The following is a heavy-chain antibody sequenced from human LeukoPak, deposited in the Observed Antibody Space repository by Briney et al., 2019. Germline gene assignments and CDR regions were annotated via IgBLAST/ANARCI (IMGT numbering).Heavy chain of an antibody. CDR3: FFMVRGVISY. CDR1: GGSISSSSYY. J-gene: IGHJ4*02. Sequence: KPSETLSLTCTVSGGSISSSSYYWGWIRQPPGKGLEWIGSIYYSGSTYYNPSLKSRVTISVDTSKNQFSLKLSSVTAADTAVYYSFFMVRGVISYWGQGTLVTVSS. V-gene: IGHV4-39*07. D-gene: IGHD3-10*01. CDR2: IYYSGST.